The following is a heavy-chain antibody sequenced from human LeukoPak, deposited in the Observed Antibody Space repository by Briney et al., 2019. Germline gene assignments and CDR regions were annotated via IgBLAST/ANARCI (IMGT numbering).Heavy chain of an antibody. Sequence: PGGSLRLSCAASGFTFSSYAMHWVRQAPGKGLEWVAVISYDGSNKYYADPVKGRFTISRDNSKNTLYLQMNSLRAEDTAVYYCARAHIVVVVAATDYWGQGTLVTVSS. CDR2: ISYDGSNK. D-gene: IGHD2-15*01. V-gene: IGHV3-30-3*01. CDR3: ARAHIVVVVAATDY. J-gene: IGHJ4*02. CDR1: GFTFSSYA.